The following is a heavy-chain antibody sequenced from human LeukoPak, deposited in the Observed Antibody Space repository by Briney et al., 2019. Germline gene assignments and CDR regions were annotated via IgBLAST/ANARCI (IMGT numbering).Heavy chain of an antibody. CDR3: ATGRYCSGGSCRRNYFDY. Sequence: GESLKISCKGSGYSFTSYWIGWVRQMPGKGLEWMGIIYPGYSDTRYSPSFQGQVTISADKSISTAYLQWSRLKASATAMYYCATGRYCSGGSCRRNYFDYWGQGTLVTVSS. V-gene: IGHV5-51*01. CDR2: IYPGYSDT. D-gene: IGHD2-15*01. J-gene: IGHJ4*02. CDR1: GYSFTSYW.